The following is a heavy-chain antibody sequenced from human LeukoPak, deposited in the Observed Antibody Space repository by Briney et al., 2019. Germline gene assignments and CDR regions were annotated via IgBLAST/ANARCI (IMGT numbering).Heavy chain of an antibody. CDR1: GDSISSSSSY. CDR3: GRMISANFYFYYGMDV. Sequence: SETLSLTCTVSGDSISSSSSYWGWIRQPPGKGLEWIGSISYSGNAYYNPSLKSRVSTSVDTSKNQFSLKLSSVTAADTAVYHCGRMISANFYFYYGMDVWGQGTTVTVSS. D-gene: IGHD4/OR15-4a*01. CDR2: ISYSGNA. J-gene: IGHJ6*02. V-gene: IGHV4-39*01.